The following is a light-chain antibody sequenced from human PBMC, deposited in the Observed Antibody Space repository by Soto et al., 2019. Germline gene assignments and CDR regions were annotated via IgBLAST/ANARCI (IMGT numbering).Light chain of an antibody. CDR2: DVS. Sequence: EIVLTQSPATLSLSPGERVTLSCRASQSVSNSLAWSQQKPGQPPRLLIYDVSNRATGIPARFSGSGSGTDYTLTIPSPEPDDFAGYFCHQRYNWPRVTFGQGTQLASK. J-gene: IGKJ5*01. CDR3: HQRYNWPRVT. CDR1: QSVSNS. V-gene: IGKV3-11*01.